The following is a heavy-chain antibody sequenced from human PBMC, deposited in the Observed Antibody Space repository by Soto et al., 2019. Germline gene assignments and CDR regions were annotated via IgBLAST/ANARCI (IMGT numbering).Heavy chain of an antibody. CDR3: AKLPLGYCSSTSCMGVDY. D-gene: IGHD2-2*01. V-gene: IGHV3-30*18. CDR1: GFTVSSNY. CDR2: ISYDGSNK. J-gene: IGHJ4*02. Sequence: PGGSLRLSCAASGFTVSSNYMSWVRQAPGKGLEWVAVISYDGSNKYYADSVKGRFTISRDNSKNTLYLQMNSLRAEDTAVYYCAKLPLGYCSSTSCMGVDYWGQGTLVTVSS.